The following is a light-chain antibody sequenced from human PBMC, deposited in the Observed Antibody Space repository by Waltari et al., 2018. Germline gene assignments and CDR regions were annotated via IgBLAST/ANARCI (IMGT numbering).Light chain of an antibody. J-gene: IGKJ1*01. CDR2: GAS. CDR3: QQYGSSPWT. CDR1: QSVSSSY. Sequence: EIVLTQSPGTLSLSPGERATLSCRASQSVSSSYLAWYQQKPVQAPRVLIHGASNRATGIPDRFSGSGSGTDFTLTISRLEPEDFAVYYCQQYGSSPWTFGQGTKVEIK. V-gene: IGKV3-20*01.